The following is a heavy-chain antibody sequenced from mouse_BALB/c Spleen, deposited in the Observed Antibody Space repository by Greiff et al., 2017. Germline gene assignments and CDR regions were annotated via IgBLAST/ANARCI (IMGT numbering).Heavy chain of an antibody. CDR3: AREDYGYGGAMDY. D-gene: IGHD1-2*01. J-gene: IGHJ4*01. CDR1: GFTFSSYA. Sequence: EVKLVESGGGLVKPGGSLKLSCAASGFTFSSYAMSWVRQTPEKRLEWVASISSGGSTYYPDSVKGRFTMSRDNARNILYLQMSSLRSEDTAMYYCAREDYGYGGAMDYWGQGTSVTVSS. CDR2: ISSGGST. V-gene: IGHV5-6-5*01.